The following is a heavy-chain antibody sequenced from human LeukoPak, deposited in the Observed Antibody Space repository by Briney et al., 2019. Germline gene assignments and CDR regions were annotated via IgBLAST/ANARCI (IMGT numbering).Heavy chain of an antibody. CDR1: GFSFANYW. CDR3: ARQDSSWRNFDF. V-gene: IGHV5-51*01. D-gene: IGHD6-13*01. J-gene: IGHJ4*02. CDR2: IYPGDSNT. Sequence: GESLKISCRGSGFSFANYWIGWVRQMPGKGLEWMGFIYPGDSNTRYSPSFQGQVTISADKSITTAYLQWTSLKASDSAIYYWARQDSSWRNFDFWGQGTLVSVSS.